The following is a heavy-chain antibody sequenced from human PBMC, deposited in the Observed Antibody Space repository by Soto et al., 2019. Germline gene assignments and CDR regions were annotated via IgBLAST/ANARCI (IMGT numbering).Heavy chain of an antibody. CDR3: ARDPSCSGGSCYYHYYMDV. Sequence: QVQLVQSGAEVKKPGASVKVSCKASGYTFTSYAMHWVRQAPGQRLEWMGWINAGNGNTKYSQKFQGRVTITRDTSASTAYMELSSLRSEDTAVYYCARDPSCSGGSCYYHYYMDVWGKGTTVTVSS. CDR1: GYTFTSYA. J-gene: IGHJ6*03. D-gene: IGHD2-15*01. CDR2: INAGNGNT. V-gene: IGHV1-3*01.